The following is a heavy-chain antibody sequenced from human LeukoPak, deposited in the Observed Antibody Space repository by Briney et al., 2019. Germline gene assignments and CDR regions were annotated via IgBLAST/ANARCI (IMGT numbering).Heavy chain of an antibody. J-gene: IGHJ5*02. CDR2: FDPEDGET. Sequence: ASVKVSCKVSGYTLTELSMHWVRQAPGKGLEWMGSFDPEDGETIYAQKLQGRVTMTEDTSTDTAYMELSSLRSKDTAVYYCATNMAAAGSWFDPWGQGTLVTVSS. CDR1: GYTLTELS. CDR3: ATNMAAAGSWFDP. D-gene: IGHD6-13*01. V-gene: IGHV1-24*01.